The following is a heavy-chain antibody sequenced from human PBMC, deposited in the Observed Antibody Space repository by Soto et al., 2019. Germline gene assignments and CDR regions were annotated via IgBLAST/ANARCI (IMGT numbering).Heavy chain of an antibody. CDR2: INAGNGNT. V-gene: IGHV1-3*01. J-gene: IGHJ6*02. D-gene: IGHD6-19*01. CDR3: ARAKSLIAVADYYYYGMDA. CDR1: GYTFTSYA. Sequence: ASVKVSCKASGYTFTSYAMHWVRQAPGQRLEWMGWINAGNGNTKYSQKFQGRVTITRDTSASTAYMELSSLRSEDTAVYYCARAKSLIAVADYYYYGMDAWGQGTTVTVSS.